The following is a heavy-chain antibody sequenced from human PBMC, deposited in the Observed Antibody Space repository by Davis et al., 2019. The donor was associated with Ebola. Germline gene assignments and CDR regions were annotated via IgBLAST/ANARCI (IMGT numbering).Heavy chain of an antibody. CDR2: INHSGST. D-gene: IGHD2-15*01. V-gene: IGHV4-34*01. CDR1: GGSFSGYY. Sequence: SQTLSLTCALYGGSFSGYYWSWIRQPPGKGLEWIGEINHSGSTNYNPSLKSRVTISVDTSKNQFSLKLSSVTAADTAVYYCARGDVVVAATLDYWGQGTLVTVSS. J-gene: IGHJ4*02. CDR3: ARGDVVVAATLDY.